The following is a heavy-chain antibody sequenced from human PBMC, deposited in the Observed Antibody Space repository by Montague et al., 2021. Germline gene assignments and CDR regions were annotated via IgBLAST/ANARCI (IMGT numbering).Heavy chain of an antibody. CDR2: ISHDGSNK. CDR1: GFTFSTFP. D-gene: IGHD3-22*01. CDR3: ARWRVYYDSSGYAA. Sequence: SLRLSCAASGFTFSTFPMHWDRQAPGKGLEWVALISHDGSNKYYADSVRGRFTVSRDNSKNTLYLQTSSLRADDTAVYYCARWRVYYDSSGYAAWGRGALVTVSS. V-gene: IGHV3-30-3*01. J-gene: IGHJ5*02.